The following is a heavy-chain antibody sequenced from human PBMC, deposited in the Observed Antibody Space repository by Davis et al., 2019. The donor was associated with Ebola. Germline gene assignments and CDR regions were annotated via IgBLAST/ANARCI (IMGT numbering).Heavy chain of an antibody. CDR1: GFTFSTYS. CDR3: ARRHSGSYYILDY. J-gene: IGHJ4*02. D-gene: IGHD1-26*01. V-gene: IGHV3-21*01. Sequence: PGGSLRLSCAASGFTFSTYSMSWVRQAPGKGLEWVSSISSDSDYIYYADSVKGRFTISRDNAKNSLYLQMNSLRAEDTAVYYCARRHSGSYYILDYWGQGTLVTVSS. CDR2: ISSDSDYI.